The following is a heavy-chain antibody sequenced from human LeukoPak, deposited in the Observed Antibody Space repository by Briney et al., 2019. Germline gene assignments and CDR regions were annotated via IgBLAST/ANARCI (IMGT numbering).Heavy chain of an antibody. CDR2: ISGSGGST. V-gene: IGHV3-23*01. CDR1: GLTFSNYG. Sequence: GGSLRLSCAASGLTFSNYGMSWVRQAPGKGLEWVSDISGSGGSTYYADSVKGRFTISRDNSKNTLYLQMNSLRAEDTAVYYCAKDRGNAAAGTCDYWGQGTLVTVSS. D-gene: IGHD6-13*01. CDR3: AKDRGNAAAGTCDY. J-gene: IGHJ4*02.